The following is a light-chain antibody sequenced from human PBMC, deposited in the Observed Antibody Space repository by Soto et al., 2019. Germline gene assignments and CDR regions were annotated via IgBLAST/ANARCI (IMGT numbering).Light chain of an antibody. Sequence: QSVLTHPPSVSGAPGQRVTISCTGSSSNIGAVYDVHWYQHLPGTAPKLLIYGNSNRPSGVPDRFSGSKSGTSASLAITGLRAEDEADYYCQSYDSSLSGWVFGGGTKLTVL. CDR1: SSNIGAVYD. CDR3: QSYDSSLSGWV. V-gene: IGLV1-40*01. J-gene: IGLJ3*02. CDR2: GNS.